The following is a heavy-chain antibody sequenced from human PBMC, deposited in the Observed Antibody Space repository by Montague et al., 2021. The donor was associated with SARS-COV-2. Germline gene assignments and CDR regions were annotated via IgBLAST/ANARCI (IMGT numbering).Heavy chain of an antibody. V-gene: IGHV4-39*07. CDR2: IYYSGST. Sequence: SETLSLTCTVSGGSISSSSCYWGWIRQPPGKGLEWIGSIYYSGSTYYNPSLKSRVTISVDTSKNQVSLKLNSVTAADTAVYYCARVRQWLVPFDYWGQGTLVTVSS. D-gene: IGHD6-19*01. CDR3: ARVRQWLVPFDY. CDR1: GGSISSSSCY. J-gene: IGHJ4*02.